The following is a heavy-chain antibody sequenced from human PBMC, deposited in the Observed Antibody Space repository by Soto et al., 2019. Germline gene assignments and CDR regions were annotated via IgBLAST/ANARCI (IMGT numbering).Heavy chain of an antibody. D-gene: IGHD3-10*01. Sequence: QVQLQQWGAGLLKPSETLSLTCAVYGGSFSGYYWSWIRQPPGKGLEWIGEINHSGSTNYNPSLNIRVTISVYTSKNQFSLKLSSVTAADTAVYYCARAGFDNWFDPWGQGTLVTVSS. V-gene: IGHV4-34*01. CDR1: GGSFSGYY. CDR3: ARAGFDNWFDP. J-gene: IGHJ5*02. CDR2: INHSGST.